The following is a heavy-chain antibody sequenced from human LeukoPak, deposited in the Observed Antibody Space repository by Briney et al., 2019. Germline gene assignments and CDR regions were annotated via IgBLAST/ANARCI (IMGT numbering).Heavy chain of an antibody. D-gene: IGHD3-9*01. Sequence: PGGSLRLSCAASGFIFSIYAMSWARQARGKGVEGVSAISGSGGSTYSADSVKGRFTISRDNSKNTLYLQMNSMRAEDTAVYYCAKGSHRYFDWLSYFDYWGQGTLVTVSS. J-gene: IGHJ4*02. CDR3: AKGSHRYFDWLSYFDY. CDR1: GFIFSIYA. CDR2: ISGSGGST. V-gene: IGHV3-23*01.